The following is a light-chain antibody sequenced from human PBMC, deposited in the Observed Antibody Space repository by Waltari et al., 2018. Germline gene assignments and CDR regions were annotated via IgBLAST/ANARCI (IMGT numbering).Light chain of an antibody. CDR3: QQFLSYPLT. CDR2: DAS. J-gene: IGKJ4*01. Sequence: AIQLTQSPSSLSASVGDRITITCRASQGISSTLAWYQQKLGKAPRLLIYDASSLQSGVPSRFSGSGSGTDFTLTISSLQPEDFATYYCQQFLSYPLTFGGGTKVEIK. CDR1: QGISST. V-gene: IGKV1-13*02.